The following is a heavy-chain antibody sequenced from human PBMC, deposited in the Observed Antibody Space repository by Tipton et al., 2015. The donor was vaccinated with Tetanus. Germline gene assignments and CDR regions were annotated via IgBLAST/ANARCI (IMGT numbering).Heavy chain of an antibody. V-gene: IGHV4-59*01. J-gene: IGHJ6*01. CDR2: IYYSGST. Sequence: PGLVKPSETLSLTCTVSGGSISSYYWSWIRQPPGKGLEWIGYIYYSGSTNYNPSVASRATVSIDMSKNQFSLRLTSATAADTAVYYCARDRITGPTGRYYAMDVWGQGTTVTVSS. CDR3: ARDRITGPTGRYYAMDV. CDR1: GGSISSYY. D-gene: IGHD1-7*01.